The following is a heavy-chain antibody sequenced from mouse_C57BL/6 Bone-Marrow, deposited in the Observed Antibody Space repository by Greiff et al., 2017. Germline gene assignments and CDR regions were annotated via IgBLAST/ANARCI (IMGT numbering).Heavy chain of an antibody. CDR2: IYPGDGDT. D-gene: IGHD3-3*01. CDR3: ASGGTRWWYFWV. J-gene: IGHJ1*03. V-gene: IGHV1-82*01. CDR1: GYAFSSSW. Sequence: QVQLKESGPELVKPAASVKISCKASGYAFSSSWMNWVKQRPGKGLEWIGQIYPGDGDTNYNGKFKGKATLTADKSSSTAYMQLTSLTSTAPAVYFCASGGTRWWYFWVWGTGATVTVSS.